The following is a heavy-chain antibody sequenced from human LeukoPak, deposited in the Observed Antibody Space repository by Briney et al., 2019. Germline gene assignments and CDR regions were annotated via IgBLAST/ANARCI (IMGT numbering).Heavy chain of an antibody. CDR1: GGSVSSGDYY. J-gene: IGHJ3*02. CDR2: IYYSGST. Sequence: PQTLSLTCTVSGGSVSSGDYYWSWIRQPPGKGLEWIGYIYYSGSTYYNPSLKSRITISVDTSKNQFSLKLSSVTAADTALYYCARGITRRRTFDIWGQGTMVTVSS. D-gene: IGHD3-10*01. V-gene: IGHV4-30-4*01. CDR3: ARGITRRRTFDI.